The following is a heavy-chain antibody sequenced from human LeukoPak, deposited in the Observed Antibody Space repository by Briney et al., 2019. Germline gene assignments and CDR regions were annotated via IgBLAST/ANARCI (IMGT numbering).Heavy chain of an antibody. CDR2: IIPIFGTA. J-gene: IGHJ4*02. Sequence: SVKVSCKASGGTFSSYAISWVRQAPGQGLEWMGGIIPIFGTANYAQKFQGRVTITADESTSTAYMELSSLRSGDTAVYYCARGRDGYTAEYDDRGQGTLVTVSS. CDR3: ARGRDGYTAEYDD. D-gene: IGHD5-24*01. CDR1: GGTFSSYA. V-gene: IGHV1-69*13.